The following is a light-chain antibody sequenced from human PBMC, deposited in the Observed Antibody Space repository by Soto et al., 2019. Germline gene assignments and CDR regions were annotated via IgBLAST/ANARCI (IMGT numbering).Light chain of an antibody. CDR3: GTWDSSLSAGV. J-gene: IGLJ2*01. CDR2: ENN. V-gene: IGLV1-51*02. CDR1: SSNIGNNY. Sequence: QAVVTQPPSVSAAPGQKVTISCSGRSSNIGNNYVSWYQQLPGTAPKLLIFENNKRPSGIPDRFSGSKSGTSATLGITGLQTGDEADYYCGTWDSSLSAGVFGGGTQLTVL.